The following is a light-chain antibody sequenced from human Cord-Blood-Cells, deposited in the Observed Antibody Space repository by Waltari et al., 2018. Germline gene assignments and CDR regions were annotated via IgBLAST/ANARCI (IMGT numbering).Light chain of an antibody. J-gene: IGKJ1*01. CDR1: QSISSW. CDR2: DAS. Sequence: DIQMTQSPSTLSASVGDRVTITCRARQSISSWLAWYQQNPGKAPKLLIYDASSLESWVPSRFSGSGSGTEFTLTISSLQPDDFATYDCQQYNSYWTFGQGTKVEIK. CDR3: QQYNSYWT. V-gene: IGKV1-5*01.